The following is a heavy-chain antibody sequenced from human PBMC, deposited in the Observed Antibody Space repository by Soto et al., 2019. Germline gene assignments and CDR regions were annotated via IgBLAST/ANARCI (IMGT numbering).Heavy chain of an antibody. CDR3: ARASFGVVIWFDP. CDR2: INHSGCT. J-gene: IGHJ5*02. V-gene: IGHV4-34*01. D-gene: IGHD3-3*01. CDR1: CGSFRGYY. Sequence: SEPLCLSCAVYCGSFRGYYWIWIRQPPGKGLEWIGEINHSGCTTSNPSLKSRVTISVATSKNQFSLKLSSVTAADTAVYYCARASFGVVIWFDPWGQGTLVTVSS.